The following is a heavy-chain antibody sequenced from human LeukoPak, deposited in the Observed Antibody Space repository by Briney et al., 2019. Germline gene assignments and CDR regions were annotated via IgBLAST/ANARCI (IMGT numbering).Heavy chain of an antibody. V-gene: IGHV4-59*08. J-gene: IGHJ6*02. D-gene: IGHD4-11*01. CDR1: GGSISSYY. CDR2: IYYSGST. Sequence: PSETLSLTCTVSGGSISSYYWSWIRQPPGKGLEWIGYIYYSGSTYYNPSLKSRVTIFVDTSKNQFSLKLSSVTAADTAVYYCARPVTTDNYYYGMDVWGQGTTVTVSS. CDR3: ARPVTTDNYYYGMDV.